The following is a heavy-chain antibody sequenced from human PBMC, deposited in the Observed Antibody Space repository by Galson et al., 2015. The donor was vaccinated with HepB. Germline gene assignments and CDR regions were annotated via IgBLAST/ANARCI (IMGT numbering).Heavy chain of an antibody. CDR3: ARESSSGWAGYGMDV. V-gene: IGHV1-69*04. Sequence: SVKVSCKASGGTFSSYAISWVRQAPGQGLEWMGRIIPILGIANYAQKFQGRVTITADKSTSTAYMELSSLRSEDTAVYYCARESSSGWAGYGMDVWGQGTLVTVSS. D-gene: IGHD6-19*01. CDR1: GGTFSSYA. CDR2: IIPILGIA. J-gene: IGHJ6*02.